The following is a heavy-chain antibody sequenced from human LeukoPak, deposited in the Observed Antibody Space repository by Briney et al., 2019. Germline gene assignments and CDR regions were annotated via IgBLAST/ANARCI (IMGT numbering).Heavy chain of an antibody. V-gene: IGHV4-34*01. CDR3: ARGLGNLPPGGY. D-gene: IGHD1-1*01. Sequence: SVTLSLTFAVYGGSFTNYYWNWVRQSPGKGVEWIGEINHSGSTKYNPSLESRVTISVDPSKNQFSLKLNSVTAADTAVYYCARGLGNLPPGGYWGQGTLVTVSS. J-gene: IGHJ4*02. CDR2: INHSGST. CDR1: GGSFTNYY.